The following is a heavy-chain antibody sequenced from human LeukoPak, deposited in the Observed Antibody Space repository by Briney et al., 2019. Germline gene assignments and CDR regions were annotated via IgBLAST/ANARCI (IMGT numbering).Heavy chain of an antibody. CDR3: ARERRGWYLDY. CDR1: GGSISSGSYY. CDR2: IYTSGST. V-gene: IGHV4-61*02. J-gene: IGHJ4*02. Sequence: SETLSLTCTVSGGSISSGSYYWSWIRQPTGKGLEWIGRIYTSGSTNYNPSLKSRVTISVDTSKNQFSLKLSSVTAADTAVYYCARERRGWYLDYWGQGTLVTVSS. D-gene: IGHD2-15*01.